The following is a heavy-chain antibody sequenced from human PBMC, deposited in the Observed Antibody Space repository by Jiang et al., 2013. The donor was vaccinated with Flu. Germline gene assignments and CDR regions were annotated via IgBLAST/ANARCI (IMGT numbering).Heavy chain of an antibody. Sequence: EWMGGIIPMFRTTNCAQTFKGRVTITADESTSTVYLELSSLRSEDTAVYYCARDSSSEAYPLLLYYFDLWGRGTLVTVSS. CDR2: IIPMFRTT. D-gene: IGHD2-15*01. V-gene: IGHV1-69*01. CDR3: ARDSSSEAYPLLLYYFDL. J-gene: IGHJ2*01.